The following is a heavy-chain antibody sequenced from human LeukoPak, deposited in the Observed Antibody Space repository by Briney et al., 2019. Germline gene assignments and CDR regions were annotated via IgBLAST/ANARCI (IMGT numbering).Heavy chain of an antibody. Sequence: GGSLRLSCAASGFTFSSYEMNWVRQAPGKGLEWVSYISSSGSTIYYADSVMSRFTISRDNAKNTLYLQMNSLRAEDTAVYYCARVIYSGWEGELSDWGQGTLVTVSS. CDR3: ARVIYSGWEGELSD. V-gene: IGHV3-48*03. CDR2: ISSSGSTI. J-gene: IGHJ4*02. D-gene: IGHD6-19*01. CDR1: GFTFSSYE.